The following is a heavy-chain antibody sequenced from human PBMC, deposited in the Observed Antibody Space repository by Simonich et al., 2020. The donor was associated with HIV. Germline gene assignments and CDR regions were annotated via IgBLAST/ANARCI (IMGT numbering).Heavy chain of an antibody. D-gene: IGHD3-10*01. V-gene: IGHV1-69*13. CDR3: ARKGGGRGVYYFDY. J-gene: IGHJ4*02. CDR2: ITPRFGTA. Sequence: QVQLVQSGAEVKKPGSSVKVSCKAFGGTFSSFAISWVRQAPGLGLEWVGVITPRFGTANDAQMFQGRVTITADESTSTAYMELSSLRSEDTGIYYCARKGGGRGVYYFDYWGQGTLVTVSS. CDR1: GGTFSSFA.